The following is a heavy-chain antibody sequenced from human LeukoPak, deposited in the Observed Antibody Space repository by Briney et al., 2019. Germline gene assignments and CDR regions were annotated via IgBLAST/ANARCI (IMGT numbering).Heavy chain of an antibody. CDR1: GGTFSSYA. D-gene: IGHD3/OR15-3a*01. Sequence: SSVKVSCKASGGTFSSYAISWVRQAPGQGLEWMGGIIPIFGTASYAQKFQGSVTITADKSTSTAYMELSSLRSEDTAVYYCARSLWTTSNYFDYWGQGTLVTVSS. V-gene: IGHV1-69*06. J-gene: IGHJ4*02. CDR2: IIPIFGTA. CDR3: ARSLWTTSNYFDY.